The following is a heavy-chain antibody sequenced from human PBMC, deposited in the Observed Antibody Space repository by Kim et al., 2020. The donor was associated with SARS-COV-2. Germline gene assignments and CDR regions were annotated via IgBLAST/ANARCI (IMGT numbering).Heavy chain of an antibody. D-gene: IGHD6-6*01. V-gene: IGHV1-69*01. J-gene: IGHJ4*02. Sequence: YAKKFQGRVTITADESTSTAYMELSSLRSEDTAVYYCARGSSSSACFDYWGQGTLVTVSS. CDR3: ARGSSSSACFDY.